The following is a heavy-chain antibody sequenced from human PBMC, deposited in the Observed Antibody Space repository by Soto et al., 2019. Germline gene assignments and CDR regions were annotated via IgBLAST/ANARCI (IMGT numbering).Heavy chain of an antibody. V-gene: IGHV1-69*08. CDR1: GGTFSSYT. J-gene: IGHJ4*02. CDR3: AREGYYYYDSSGDQSFDY. D-gene: IGHD3-22*01. Sequence: QVQLVQSGAEVKKPGSSVKVSCKASGGTFSSYTISWVRQAPGQGLEWMGRIIPILGIANYAQKFQGRVTITADKSTSTAYMELSSLRSEDTAVYYCAREGYYYYDSSGDQSFDYWGQGTLVTVSS. CDR2: IIPILGIA.